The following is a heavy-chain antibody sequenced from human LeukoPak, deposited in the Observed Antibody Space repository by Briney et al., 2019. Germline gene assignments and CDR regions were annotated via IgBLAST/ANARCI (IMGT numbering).Heavy chain of an antibody. J-gene: IGHJ4*02. CDR1: GGSISSYY. V-gene: IGHV4-59*08. CDR2: FYYSGST. D-gene: IGHD3-10*01. CDR3: ARQYYYGSGSYSAFDY. Sequence: SETLSLTCTVAGGSISSYYWSWIRQPPGKGLEWIGYFYYSGSTNYNPSLKSRVTMSEDTSKNQFSLKLSSVTAADTAVYYCARQYYYGSGSYSAFDYWGQGTLVTVSS.